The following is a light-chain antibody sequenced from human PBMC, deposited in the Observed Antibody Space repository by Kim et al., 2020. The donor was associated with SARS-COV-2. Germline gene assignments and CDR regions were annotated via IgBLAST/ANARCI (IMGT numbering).Light chain of an antibody. J-gene: IGLJ3*02. CDR1: SGHSSYA. CDR2: LNSDGRH. V-gene: IGLV4-69*01. CDR3: QTWGTGIHV. Sequence: ASVKLTCTLSSGHSSYAIAWHQQQPEKGPRYLMKLNSDGRHSKGDGIPDLFSGPSSGAERYLNISSLQSEDEAEYYFQTWGTGIHVFGGGTKLTVL.